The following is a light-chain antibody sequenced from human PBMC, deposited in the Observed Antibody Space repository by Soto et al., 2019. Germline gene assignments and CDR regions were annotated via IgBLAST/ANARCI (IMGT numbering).Light chain of an antibody. V-gene: IGKV3-20*01. J-gene: IGKJ4*01. CDR1: QSVSSSF. CDR2: GAS. CDR3: QQTYSTPLT. Sequence: EIVLTQSPGTLSLSPGERATLSCRASQSVSSSFLAWYQQKRGQPPRLLIYGASNRATGIPDRFSGSGSGTDFTLTLSSLQREDFATYYCQQTYSTPLTFGGGTKVESK.